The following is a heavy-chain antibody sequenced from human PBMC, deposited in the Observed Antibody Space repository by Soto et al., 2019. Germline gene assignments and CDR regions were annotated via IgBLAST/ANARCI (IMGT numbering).Heavy chain of an antibody. J-gene: IGHJ4*02. D-gene: IGHD6-19*01. CDR3: ATDGIAVPGTRLDY. CDR1: GFTFSSYG. V-gene: IGHV3-33*01. Sequence: LRLSCAASGFTFSSYGMHWVRQAPGKGLEWVAVIWYDGSNKYYADSVKGRFTISRDNSKNTLYLQMNSLRAEDTAVYYCATDGIAVPGTRLDYWGQGTLVTLSS. CDR2: IWYDGSNK.